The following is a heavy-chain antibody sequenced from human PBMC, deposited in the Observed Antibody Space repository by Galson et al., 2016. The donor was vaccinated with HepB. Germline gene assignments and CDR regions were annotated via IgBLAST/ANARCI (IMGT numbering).Heavy chain of an antibody. D-gene: IGHD4-17*01. V-gene: IGHV3-66*02. CDR1: GFTFGDYA. CDR2: IYSGGTT. Sequence: SLRLSCATSGFTFGDYAMSWFRQAPGKGLEYVSVIYSGGTTYYADSVKGRFAISRDNSKNTLFLQMNTLRAEDTAVYYCARGVYGDHGWFDYWGQGTPVTVSS. J-gene: IGHJ4*02. CDR3: ARGVYGDHGWFDY.